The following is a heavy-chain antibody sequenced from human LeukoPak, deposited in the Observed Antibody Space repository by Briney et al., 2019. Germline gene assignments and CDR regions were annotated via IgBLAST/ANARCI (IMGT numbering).Heavy chain of an antibody. CDR3: ARDGHTYYYDSSAQIDI. Sequence: PSETLSLTCTVSGGSISSGSYYWSWIRQPAGKGLEWIGRIYTSGSTNYNPSLKSRVTISVDTSKDQFSLKLSSVTAADTAVYYCARDGHTYYYDSSAQIDIWGQGTMVTVSS. D-gene: IGHD3-22*01. CDR1: GGSISSGSYY. V-gene: IGHV4-61*02. CDR2: IYTSGST. J-gene: IGHJ3*02.